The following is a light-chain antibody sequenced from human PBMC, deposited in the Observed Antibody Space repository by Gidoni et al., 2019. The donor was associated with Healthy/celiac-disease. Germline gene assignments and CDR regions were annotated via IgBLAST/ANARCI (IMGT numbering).Light chain of an antibody. V-gene: IGLV2-14*01. CDR2: EVS. J-gene: IGLJ2*01. CDR1: SSDVGGYNY. Sequence: QSALTQPASVSGSPGQSITISCTGTSSDVGGYNYVSWYQQHPGKAPKLMIYEVSNRPSGVSNRFSGSKSGNTASLTSSGLQAEDEADYYCSSYTSRVVFGGGTKLTVL. CDR3: SSYTSRVV.